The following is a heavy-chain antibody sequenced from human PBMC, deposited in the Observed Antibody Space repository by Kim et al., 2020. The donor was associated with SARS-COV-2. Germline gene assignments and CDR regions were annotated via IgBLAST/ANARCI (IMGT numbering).Heavy chain of an antibody. Sequence: GGSLRLSCAASGFTFSSDSMSWVRQAPGKGLEWVSYISSSSSSIYYADSVKGRFTISRDNAENSLHLQMNSLRVEDTAVYYCARDLLGLKAYWGLGTLVTVSS. J-gene: IGHJ4*02. CDR1: GFTFSSDS. D-gene: IGHD1-26*01. V-gene: IGHV3-48*04. CDR2: ISSSSSSI. CDR3: ARDLLGLKAY.